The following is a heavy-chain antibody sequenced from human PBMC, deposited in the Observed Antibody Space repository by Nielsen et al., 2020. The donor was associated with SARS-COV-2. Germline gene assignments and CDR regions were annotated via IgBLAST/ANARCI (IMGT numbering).Heavy chain of an antibody. V-gene: IGHV3-9*01. CDR2: ISWNSGFI. J-gene: IGHJ3*01. CDR3: ARDWSRAFDV. Sequence: SCEASGFTFDDHSMHWVRQAPGKGLEWVAGISWNSGFIGYADSVKGRFTISRDNAKNSMSLQMNSLRVEDTAVYYCARDWSRAFDVWGQGTMVTVSS. CDR1: GFTFDDHS.